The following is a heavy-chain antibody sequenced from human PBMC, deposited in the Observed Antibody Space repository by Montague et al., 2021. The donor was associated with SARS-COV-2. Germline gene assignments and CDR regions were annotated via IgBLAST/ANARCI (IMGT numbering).Heavy chain of an antibody. D-gene: IGHD4-23*01. CDR3: AKNGGAHGLDV. CDR2: IKSDESEK. V-gene: IGHV3-7*01. CDR1: GFTFSNIW. J-gene: IGHJ6*02. Sequence: SLRLSCAASGFTFSNIWMSWVRQAPGKGLEWVANIKSDESEKNYVDSVKGRFSISRDNAKNSLYLQMDNLRAEDTAIYYCAKNGGAHGLDVWGQGTSVSVSS.